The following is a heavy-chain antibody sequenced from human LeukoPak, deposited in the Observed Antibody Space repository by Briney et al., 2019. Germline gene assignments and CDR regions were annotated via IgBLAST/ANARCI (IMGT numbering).Heavy chain of an antibody. CDR1: GYTFTSSY. D-gene: IGHD3-22*01. V-gene: IGHV1-46*01. CDR3: ARGMGRRTYYYDSSGSNFDY. Sequence: ASVKVSCKASGYTFTSSYMHWGRQPPGQGLEWMGIINLSGGSTSYAQKFQGRVTRTRDMSTSTVYMELSSLRSEDTAVYYCARGMGRRTYYYDSSGSNFDYWGQGTLVTVSS. CDR2: INLSGGST. J-gene: IGHJ4*02.